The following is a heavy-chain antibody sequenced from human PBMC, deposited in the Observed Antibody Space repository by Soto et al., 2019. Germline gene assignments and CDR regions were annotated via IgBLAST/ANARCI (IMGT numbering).Heavy chain of an antibody. CDR2: IYWDDDK. CDR1: GFSLNTAGVG. V-gene: IGHV2-5*02. Sequence: QITLKESGPTVVKPTQTLTLTCSLSGFSLNTAGVGVGWIRQPPGKALEWLAVIYWDDDKSWYPSLRDRLTINRDASDDQVVLTVTNMDPVDTGTYYCARRRGGFGGGWTTPYFDYWGQGTLVTVSS. D-gene: IGHD6-19*01. CDR3: ARRRGGFGGGWTTPYFDY. J-gene: IGHJ4*02.